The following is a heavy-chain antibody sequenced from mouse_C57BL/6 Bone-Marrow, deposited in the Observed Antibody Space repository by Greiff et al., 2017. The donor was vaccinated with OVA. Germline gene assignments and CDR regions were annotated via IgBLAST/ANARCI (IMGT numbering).Heavy chain of an antibody. J-gene: IGHJ1*03. D-gene: IGHD1-1*01. V-gene: IGHV1-19*01. Sequence: VQLQQSGPVLVKPGASVKMSCKASGYTFTDYYMNWVKQSHGKSLEWIGVINPYNGGTSYNQQFKGKATLTVDKSSSTAYMELNSLTSEDSAVYYCARRGFTTVDWYFDVWGTGITVTVSS. CDR1: GYTFTDYY. CDR2: INPYNGGT. CDR3: ARRGFTTVDWYFDV.